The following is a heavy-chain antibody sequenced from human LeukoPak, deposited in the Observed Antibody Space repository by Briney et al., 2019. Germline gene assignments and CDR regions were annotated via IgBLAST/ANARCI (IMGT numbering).Heavy chain of an antibody. CDR1: GFTFSSYS. CDR3: ASPVYSSSWYYFDY. V-gene: IGHV3-48*01. Sequence: GGSLRLSCAASGFTFSSYSMNWVRQAPGKGLEWVSYISSSSSTIYYADSVKGRFTISRDNAKNSLYLQMNSLRAEDTAVYYCASPVYSSSWYYFDYWGQGTLVTVSS. J-gene: IGHJ4*02. CDR2: ISSSSSTI. D-gene: IGHD6-13*01.